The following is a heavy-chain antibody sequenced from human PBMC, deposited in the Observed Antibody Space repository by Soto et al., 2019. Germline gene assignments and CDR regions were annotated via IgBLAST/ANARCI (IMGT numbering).Heavy chain of an antibody. J-gene: IGHJ5*02. CDR1: GFDFNTYG. CDR3: AKDSGVTAAGSGGWFDP. D-gene: IGHD6-13*01. Sequence: QVQLVQSGGGVVQPGRSLRLSCAASGFDFNTYGLHWVRQAPGKGLEWVAGISFDGGNQYYADSVKGRFTISRDKSNNTLYLQMNSLGAEDTATYYCAKDSGVTAAGSGGWFDPWGQGTLVIVSS. V-gene: IGHV3-30*18. CDR2: ISFDGGNQ.